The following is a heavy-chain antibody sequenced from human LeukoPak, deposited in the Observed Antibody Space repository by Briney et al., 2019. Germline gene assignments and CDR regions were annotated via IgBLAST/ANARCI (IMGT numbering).Heavy chain of an antibody. V-gene: IGHV3-33*01. CDR2: IWYDGSNK. CDR1: GFTFSSYG. CDR3: ARGFLGYSSSWYGY. Sequence: GRSLRLSCAASGFTFSSYGMHWVRQAPGQGLEWVAVIWYDGSNKYYADSVKGRFTISRDNSKNTLYLQMNSLRAEDTAVYSCARGFLGYSSSWYGYWGQGTLVTVSS. J-gene: IGHJ4*02. D-gene: IGHD6-13*01.